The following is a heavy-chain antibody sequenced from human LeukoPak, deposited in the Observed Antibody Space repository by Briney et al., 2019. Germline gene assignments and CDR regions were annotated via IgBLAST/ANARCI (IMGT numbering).Heavy chain of an antibody. CDR1: GGSFSGYY. V-gene: IGHV4-34*01. D-gene: IGHD6-19*01. J-gene: IGHJ4*02. CDR2: INHSGST. Sequence: PSETLSLTCAVYGGSFSGYYWSWIRQPPGKGLEWIGEINHSGSTNYNPSLKSRVTISVDTSKNQFSLKLSSVTAADTAVYYCGRGSQWLVRDFDYWGQGTLVTVSS. CDR3: GRGSQWLVRDFDY.